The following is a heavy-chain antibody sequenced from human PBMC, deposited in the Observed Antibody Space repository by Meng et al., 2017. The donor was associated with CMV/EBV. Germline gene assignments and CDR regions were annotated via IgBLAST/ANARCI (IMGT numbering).Heavy chain of an antibody. CDR3: ARDGKKTLGLYMVRGVIGYYGMDV. Sequence: GESLKISCAASGFTFSNYNINWVRQAPGKGLEWVSSISSSSSYIYYADSVQGRFTISRDNAKNSLYLQMNSLRVEDTAVYYRARDGKKTLGLYMVRGVIGYYGMDVWGQGTTVTVSS. V-gene: IGHV3-21*01. J-gene: IGHJ6*02. D-gene: IGHD3-10*01. CDR1: GFTFSNYN. CDR2: ISSSSSYI.